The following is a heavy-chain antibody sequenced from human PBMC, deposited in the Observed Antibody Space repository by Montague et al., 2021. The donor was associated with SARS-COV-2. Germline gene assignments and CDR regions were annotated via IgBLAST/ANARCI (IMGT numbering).Heavy chain of an antibody. Sequence: SETLSLTCTVYGGSISSNYWDWIRQPPGRGLEWIGYIYYSGSTNYNPSLESRVTISADTSKNHFSPKLRSVTAADTAVYYCAREISWQDYFDYWGQGTLVTVSS. CDR3: AREISWQDYFDY. V-gene: IGHV4-59*01. CDR1: GGSISSNY. CDR2: IYYSGST. J-gene: IGHJ4*02. D-gene: IGHD5-12*01.